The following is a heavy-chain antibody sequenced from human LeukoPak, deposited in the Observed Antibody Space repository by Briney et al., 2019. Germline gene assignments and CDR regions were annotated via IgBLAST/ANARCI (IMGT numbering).Heavy chain of an antibody. CDR3: ARVIDPYYYYGMDV. CDR1: GYTFTNYN. J-gene: IGHJ6*04. Sequence: ASVKVSCKASGYTFTNYNINWVRQATGQGLEWMGWMNPNSGNTGYAQQFQGRVTMTRDTSTSTAYMELSSLRSEDTAVYYCARVIDPYYYYGMDVWGKGTTVTVSS. V-gene: IGHV1-8*01. D-gene: IGHD2-15*01. CDR2: MNPNSGNT.